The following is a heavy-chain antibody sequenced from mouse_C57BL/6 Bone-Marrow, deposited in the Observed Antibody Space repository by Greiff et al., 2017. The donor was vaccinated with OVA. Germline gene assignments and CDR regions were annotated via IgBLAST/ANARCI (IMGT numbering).Heavy chain of an antibody. CDR2: INPGSGGT. D-gene: IGHD3-2*02. J-gene: IGHJ3*01. V-gene: IGHV1-54*01. CDR1: GYAFTNYL. Sequence: QVQLQQSGAELVRPGTSVKVSCKASGYAFTNYLIEWVKQRPGQGLEWIGVINPGSGGTNYNEKFKGKATLTADKSSSTAYMQLSSLTSEDSAVYFCARSLDSSGYVRLAYWGQGTLVTVSA. CDR3: ARSLDSSGYVRLAY.